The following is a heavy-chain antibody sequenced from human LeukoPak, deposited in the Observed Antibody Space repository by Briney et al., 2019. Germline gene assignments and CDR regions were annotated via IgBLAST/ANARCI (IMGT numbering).Heavy chain of an antibody. J-gene: IGHJ4*02. CDR3: AKSVTTFDY. Sequence: GGSLRLSCAASGFTFSSCALNWVRQAPGKGVEWVSAISGSGGITYYADSVKGRFTISRDNSKNTLYLQMNSLRAEGTAVYYCAKSVTTFDYWGQGTLVTVSS. CDR1: GFTFSSCA. D-gene: IGHD4-11*01. CDR2: ISGSGGIT. V-gene: IGHV3-23*01.